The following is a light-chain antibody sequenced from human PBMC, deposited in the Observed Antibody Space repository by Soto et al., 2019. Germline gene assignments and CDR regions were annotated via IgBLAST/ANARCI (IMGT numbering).Light chain of an antibody. Sequence: EIVLTQSPGTLSLSPGERATLSCRASQSVSSTYLAWYQQKPGQAPRLLIYRASSRATGIPDRFSGSGSRTEFTLTISRLEPEDFAVYYCQQYVNSPLTFGGGTKVEIK. J-gene: IGKJ4*01. CDR1: QSVSSTY. CDR3: QQYVNSPLT. CDR2: RAS. V-gene: IGKV3-20*01.